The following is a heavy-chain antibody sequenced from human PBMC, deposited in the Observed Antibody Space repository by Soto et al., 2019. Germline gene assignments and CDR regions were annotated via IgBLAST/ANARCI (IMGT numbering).Heavy chain of an antibody. J-gene: IGHJ4*02. Sequence: PGESLKISCKGSGYSFTSYLIGWVRQMPGKGLEWMGIIYPGDSDTRYSPSFQGQVTISADKSISTAYLQWSSLKASDTAMYYCARLSLQLVDSLYFCGQGTLVIVSS. D-gene: IGHD6-13*01. CDR2: IYPGDSDT. V-gene: IGHV5-51*01. CDR3: ARLSLQLVDSLYF. CDR1: GYSFTSYL.